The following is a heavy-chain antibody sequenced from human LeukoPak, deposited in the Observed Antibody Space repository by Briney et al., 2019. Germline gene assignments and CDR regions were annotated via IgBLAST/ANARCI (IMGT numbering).Heavy chain of an antibody. D-gene: IGHD1-26*01. CDR1: GFTFSTYW. J-gene: IGHJ4*02. V-gene: IGHV3-7*01. CDR2: IKYDESEK. CDR3: ARDKIVGPTTLDY. Sequence: GGSLRLSCAASGFTFSTYWMSWVRQAPGKGLEWVANIKYDESEKYYVDSVKGRFTISRDNAENSLYLQMNSLRADNTAVYYCARDKIVGPTTLDYWGQGTLVTVSS.